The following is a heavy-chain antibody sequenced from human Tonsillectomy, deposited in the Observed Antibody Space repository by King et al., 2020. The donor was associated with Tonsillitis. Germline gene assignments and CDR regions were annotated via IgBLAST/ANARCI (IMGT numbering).Heavy chain of an antibody. CDR1: GYTFIGYD. V-gene: IGHV1-2*02. CDR3: ARVLIAAAGLYYYGMDV. J-gene: IGHJ6*02. D-gene: IGHD6-13*01. Sequence: QLVQSGAEVKKPGASVKVSCKASGYTFIGYDIHWVRQAPGQGLAWMGWINPNSGGTKYAQQFQGRVTMTRDTSISTAYMELSRLKSDDTAVYYCARVLIAAAGLYYYGMDVWGQGTTVTVSS. CDR2: INPNSGGT.